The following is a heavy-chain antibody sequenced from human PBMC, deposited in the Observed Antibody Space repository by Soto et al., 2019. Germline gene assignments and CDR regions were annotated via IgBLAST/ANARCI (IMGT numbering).Heavy chain of an antibody. D-gene: IGHD2-15*01. CDR2: INHSGST. J-gene: IGHJ6*02. Sequence: SETLSLTCAVYGGSFSGYYWSWIRQPPGKGLEWIGEINHSGSTNYNPSLKSRVTISVDTSKNQFSLKLSSVTAADTAVYYCATNGWYCSGGSCYSPYYYGMDVWGQGTTVTVSS. V-gene: IGHV4-34*01. CDR1: GGSFSGYY. CDR3: ATNGWYCSGGSCYSPYYYGMDV.